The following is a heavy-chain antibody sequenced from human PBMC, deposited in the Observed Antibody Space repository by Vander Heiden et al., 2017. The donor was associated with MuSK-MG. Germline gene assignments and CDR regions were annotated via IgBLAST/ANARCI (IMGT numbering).Heavy chain of an antibody. CDR2: IYDSGGT. CDR1: GGSISSYY. V-gene: IGHV4-59*01. Sequence: QVQLQESGPGLVKPSETLSLTCTVSGGSISSYYWSGSRQPPGKGLEWIGYIYDSGGTNYNPSLKSRVTISVDTSKNQFSLKLSSVTAADAAVYYCARATRYYDYVWGSYRLNWFDPWGQGTLVTVSS. J-gene: IGHJ5*02. D-gene: IGHD3-16*02. CDR3: ARATRYYDYVWGSYRLNWFDP.